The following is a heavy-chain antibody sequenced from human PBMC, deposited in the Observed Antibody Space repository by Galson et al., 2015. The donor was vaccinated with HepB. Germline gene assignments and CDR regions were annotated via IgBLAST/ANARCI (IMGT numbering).Heavy chain of an antibody. D-gene: IGHD4-17*01. J-gene: IGHJ4*02. CDR3: ARDIAVTSFDY. CDR1: GFTFSFYS. Sequence: SLRLSCAASGFTFSFYSMNWVRQAPGKGLEWVSYISRSSDTIYYADSVKGRFTISRDNAKNSLYLQMNNLRADDTAVYYCARDIAVTSFDYWGQGTLVTVSS. CDR2: ISRSSDTI. V-gene: IGHV3-48*01.